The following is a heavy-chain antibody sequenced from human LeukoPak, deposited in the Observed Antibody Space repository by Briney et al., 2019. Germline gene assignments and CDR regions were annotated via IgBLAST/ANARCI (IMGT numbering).Heavy chain of an antibody. CDR3: ARSDRDSDWFIDDY. CDR1: GFTVSSNY. J-gene: IGHJ4*02. V-gene: IGHV3-21*01. Sequence: PGGSLRLSCAASGFTVSSNYMSWVRQSPGKGLEWVASTDTTSQYIFYPDSVKGRFTISRDNTRNSLYLQMHSLRAEDSGLYYCARSDRDSDWFIDDYWGQGTLVTVSS. CDR2: TDTTSQYI. D-gene: IGHD3-9*01.